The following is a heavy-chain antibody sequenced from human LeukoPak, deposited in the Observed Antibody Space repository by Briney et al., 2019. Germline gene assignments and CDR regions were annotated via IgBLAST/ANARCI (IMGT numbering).Heavy chain of an antibody. J-gene: IGHJ4*02. Sequence: PSETLSLTCTVSGGSINSYYCSWIRQPPGKGLEWIGFIYYNGSTNYNPSLKSRVTISVDTSKNQFSLKLSSVTAADTAVYYCATSGWYLLPGVYWGQGTLVTVSS. CDR3: ATSGWYLLPGVY. V-gene: IGHV4-59*08. D-gene: IGHD6-19*01. CDR1: GGSINSYY. CDR2: IYYNGST.